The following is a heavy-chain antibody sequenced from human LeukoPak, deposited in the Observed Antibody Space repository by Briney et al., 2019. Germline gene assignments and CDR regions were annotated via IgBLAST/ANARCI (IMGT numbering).Heavy chain of an antibody. CDR3: AATPSHYYDSRFDP. CDR2: INTNTGNP. V-gene: IGHV7-4-1*02. J-gene: IGHJ5*02. Sequence: ASVTVSCTASGYTFTSYAMNWVRQAPGQGLEWMGWINTNTGNPTYAQGFTGRFVFSLDTSVSTAYLQISSLKAEDTAVYYCAATPSHYYDSRFDPWGQGTLVTVSS. CDR1: GYTFTSYA. D-gene: IGHD3-22*01.